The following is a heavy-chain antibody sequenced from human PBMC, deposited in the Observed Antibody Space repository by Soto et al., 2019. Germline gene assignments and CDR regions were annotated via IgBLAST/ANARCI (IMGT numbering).Heavy chain of an antibody. CDR2: IIPIFGTA. Sequence: QVQLVQSGAEVKKPGSSVKVSCKASGGTFSSYAITWVRQAPGQGLEWMGGIIPIFGTANYAQKFQGRVTINADDSTSTAYMELSSLRSEDTAVYYCARDRGPSSGYYPYWFDPWCQGTLVTVSS. D-gene: IGHD3-22*01. J-gene: IGHJ5*02. CDR3: ARDRGPSSGYYPYWFDP. V-gene: IGHV1-69*12. CDR1: GGTFSSYA.